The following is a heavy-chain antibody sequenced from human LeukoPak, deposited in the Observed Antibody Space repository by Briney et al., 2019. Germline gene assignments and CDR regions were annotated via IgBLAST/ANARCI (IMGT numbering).Heavy chain of an antibody. CDR3: AREVDYWFDP. CDR1: GVSISGYY. V-gene: IGHV4-59*01. D-gene: IGHD2-15*01. Sequence: SEALSLTCTVSGVSISGYYWGWIRQPPGKGLEWIGYIYYSGSTYYNPSLKSRVTMSVDTSKNQFSLKLTSVTTADTAVYYCAREVDYWFDPWGQGTLVTVSS. J-gene: IGHJ5*02. CDR2: IYYSGST.